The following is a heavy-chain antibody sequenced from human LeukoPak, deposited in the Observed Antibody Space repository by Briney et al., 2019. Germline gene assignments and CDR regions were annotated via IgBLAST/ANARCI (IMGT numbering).Heavy chain of an antibody. D-gene: IGHD4-17*01. CDR2: IYPGDSDT. CDR3: ARSNDYGDYYYYGMDV. V-gene: IGHV5-51*01. CDR1: GYSFTSYW. Sequence: GESLKISCKGSGYSFTSYWIGWVRQMPGKGLEWMGIIYPGDSDTRYSPSFQGQVTISADKSISTAYLQWSGLKASDTAMYYCARSNDYGDYYYYGMDVWGQGTTVTVSS. J-gene: IGHJ6*02.